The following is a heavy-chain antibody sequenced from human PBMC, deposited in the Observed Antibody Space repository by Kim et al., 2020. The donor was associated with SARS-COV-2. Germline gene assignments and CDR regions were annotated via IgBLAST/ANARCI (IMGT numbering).Heavy chain of an antibody. D-gene: IGHD6-13*01. J-gene: IGHJ6*02. Sequence: SETLSLTCTVSGGSISSYYWSWIRQPPGKGLEWIGYIYYIGSTNYNPSLKSRVTISVDTSKNQFSLKLSSVTAADTAVYYCAASLVYSSSWGYYYYGMDVWGQGTTVTVSS. CDR2: IYYIGST. CDR1: GGSISSYY. CDR3: AASLVYSSSWGYYYYGMDV. V-gene: IGHV4-59*08.